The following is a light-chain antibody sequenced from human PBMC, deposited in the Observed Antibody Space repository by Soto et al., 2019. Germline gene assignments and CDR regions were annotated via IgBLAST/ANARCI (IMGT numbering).Light chain of an antibody. CDR1: NIGSKN. V-gene: IGLV3-9*01. Sequence: LGQTARISCGGNNIGSKNVHWYQQKPGQAPVLVIHRDSNRPSGIPERFSGSNSGNTATLTISRAQAGDEADYYCQVWDSSTGVFGTGTKLTVL. CDR2: RDS. J-gene: IGLJ1*01. CDR3: QVWDSSTGV.